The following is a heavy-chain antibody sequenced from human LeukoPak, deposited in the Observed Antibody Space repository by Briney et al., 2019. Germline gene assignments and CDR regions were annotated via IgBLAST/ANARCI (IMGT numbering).Heavy chain of an antibody. D-gene: IGHD3-10*01. CDR2: INYSGST. CDR3: ARLSPYLGSGSSAFPDDF. Sequence: SETLSLTCAVYGGSFSGYYWSWIRQPPGKGLEWIGSINYSGSTYYNPSLKSRVTISVDTSKNQFSLKLSSVTAADTAVYYCARLSPYLGSGSSAFPDDFWGREPWSPSP. CDR1: GGSFSGYY. V-gene: IGHV4-34*01. J-gene: IGHJ4*02.